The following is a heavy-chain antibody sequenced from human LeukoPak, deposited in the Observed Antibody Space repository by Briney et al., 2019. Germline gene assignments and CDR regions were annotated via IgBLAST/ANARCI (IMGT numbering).Heavy chain of an antibody. CDR2: IYYSGST. CDR3: ARLGILGGTYYFDY. CDR1: GGSISSHY. J-gene: IGHJ4*02. V-gene: IGHV4-59*11. Sequence: SETLSLTCTVSGGSISSHYWSWIRQPPGKGLEWIGYIYYSGSTNYNPSLKSRVTISVDTSKNQLSLKLSSVTAADTAVYYCARLGILGGTYYFDYWGQGTPVTVSS.